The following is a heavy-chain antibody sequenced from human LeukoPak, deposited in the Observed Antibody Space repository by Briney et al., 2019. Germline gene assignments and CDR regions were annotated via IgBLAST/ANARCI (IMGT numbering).Heavy chain of an antibody. CDR1: GFTFTGYY. D-gene: IGHD3-10*01. CDR3: ERDMGY. V-gene: IGHV1-2*02. Sequence: GGSVRLSCKASGFTFTGYYMHWVRQAPGQGLEWMAWINTNSGCTNYAQKLQGRVTMTRDKSISTAYMELSRLRSDDTAVYYCERDMGYWGQGTLVTVSS. J-gene: IGHJ4*02. CDR2: INTNSGCT.